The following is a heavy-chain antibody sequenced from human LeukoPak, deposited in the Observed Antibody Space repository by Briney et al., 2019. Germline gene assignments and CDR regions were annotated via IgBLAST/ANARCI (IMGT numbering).Heavy chain of an antibody. CDR3: ATKQWLAPPPDS. D-gene: IGHD6-19*01. Sequence: GGSLRLSCAASGFTFSKYWMLWVRQAPGKGLESVSRINTDGTVTTYADSVKGRFAVSRDNADNTMFLQMNSVRDEDTAVYYCATKQWLAPPPDSWGQGTPVTVSS. CDR2: INTDGTVT. J-gene: IGHJ4*02. CDR1: GFTFSKYW. V-gene: IGHV3-74*01.